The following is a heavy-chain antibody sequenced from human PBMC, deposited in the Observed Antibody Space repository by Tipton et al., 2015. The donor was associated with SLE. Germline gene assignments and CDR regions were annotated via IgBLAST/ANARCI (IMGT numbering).Heavy chain of an antibody. D-gene: IGHD2-15*01. CDR2: SRNKANSYST. CDR1: GFNFNDHY. CDR3: ARAYCSGGSCNSEFY. V-gene: IGHV3-72*01. J-gene: IGHJ4*02. Sequence: GSLRLSCAASGFNFNDHYMDWVRQAPGKGLEWVARSRNKANSYSTEYVASVKGRFTISRDDSKNSLYLQMNSLKTDDTAVYFCARAYCSGGSCNSEFYWGQGTLVTVSS.